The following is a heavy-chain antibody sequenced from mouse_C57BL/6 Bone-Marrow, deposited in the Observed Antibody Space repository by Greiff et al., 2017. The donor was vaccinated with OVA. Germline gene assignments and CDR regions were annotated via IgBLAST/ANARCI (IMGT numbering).Heavy chain of an antibody. V-gene: IGHV1-61*01. Sequence: QVQLKQSGAELVRPGSSVKLSCKASGYTFTSYWMDWVKQRPGQGLEWIGNIYPSDSETHYNQKFKDKATLTVDKSSSTAYMQLSSLTSEDSAVYYCAGGTGTVDYWGQGTTLTVSS. D-gene: IGHD4-1*01. CDR2: IYPSDSET. CDR3: AGGTGTVDY. J-gene: IGHJ2*01. CDR1: GYTFTSYW.